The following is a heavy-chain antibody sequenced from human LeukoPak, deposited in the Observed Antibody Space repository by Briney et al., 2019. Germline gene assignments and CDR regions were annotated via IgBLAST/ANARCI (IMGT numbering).Heavy chain of an antibody. J-gene: IGHJ4*02. CDR2: ISYDGSEK. Sequence: GGSLRLSCAASGFTFSSYPMHWVRQAPGKGLEWVAVISYDGSEKHYADPVKGRFTISRDNSKNTLYLQMSSLRVDDTAVYYCARDMGYYGSGSYYTPYHWGQGTLVTVSS. D-gene: IGHD3-10*01. V-gene: IGHV3-30-3*01. CDR1: GFTFSSYP. CDR3: ARDMGYYGSGSYYTPYH.